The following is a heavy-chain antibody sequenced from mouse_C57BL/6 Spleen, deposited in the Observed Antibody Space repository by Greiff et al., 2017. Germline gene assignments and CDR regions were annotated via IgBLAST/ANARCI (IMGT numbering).Heavy chain of an antibody. V-gene: IGHV3-6*01. D-gene: IGHD2-4*01. CDR3: ARDLGDYEDAMDY. Sequence: EVQLQQSGPGLVKPSQSLSLTCSVTGYSITSGYYWNWIRQFPGNKLEWMGYISYDGSNNYNPSLKNRISITRDTSKNQFFLKLNSVTTEDTATYYCARDLGDYEDAMDYWGQGTSVTVSS. J-gene: IGHJ4*01. CDR1: GYSITSGYY. CDR2: ISYDGSN.